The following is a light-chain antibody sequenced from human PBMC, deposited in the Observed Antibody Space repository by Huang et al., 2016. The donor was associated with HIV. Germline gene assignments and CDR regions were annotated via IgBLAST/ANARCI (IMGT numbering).Light chain of an antibody. CDR1: QSLVHSDGTTY. CDR2: KGS. Sequence: DVVMTQSPLSLLVTLGQPDSISCMSSQSLVHSDGTTYLNWFQQKPGQSPRRLIYKGSDRDSGVPDRFSGSGSGTDFTLKISRVEAEDVGVYYCMQGTHWPPLFGQGTKLEIK. J-gene: IGKJ2*01. V-gene: IGKV2-30*02. CDR3: MQGTHWPPL.